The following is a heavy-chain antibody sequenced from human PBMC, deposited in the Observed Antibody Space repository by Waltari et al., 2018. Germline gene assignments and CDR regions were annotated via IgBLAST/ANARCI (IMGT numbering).Heavy chain of an antibody. CDR3: ARDTTYGDEHYYYYGMDV. D-gene: IGHD4-17*01. Sequence: QVQLQESGPGLVKPSETLSLTCTVSGGSISSYYWSWIRQPAGKGLEWIGRIYTSGSTNYNPSLKSRVTMSVDTSKNQFSLKLSSVTAADTAVYYCARDTTYGDEHYYYYGMDVWGQGTTVTVSS. CDR2: IYTSGST. CDR1: GGSISSYY. J-gene: IGHJ6*02. V-gene: IGHV4-4*07.